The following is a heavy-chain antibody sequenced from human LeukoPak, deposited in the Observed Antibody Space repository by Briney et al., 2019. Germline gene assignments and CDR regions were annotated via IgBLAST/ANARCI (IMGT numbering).Heavy chain of an antibody. CDR1: GYTFTSYY. CDR3: ARGGGYSYGPEAFDI. CDR2: INPNSGGT. D-gene: IGHD5-18*01. V-gene: IGHV1-2*02. Sequence: GASVKVSCKSSGYTFTSYYMHWVRQAPGQGLEWMGWINPNSGGTNYAQKFQGRVTMTRDTSISTAYMELSRLRSDDTAVYYCARGGGYSYGPEAFDIWGQGTMVTVSS. J-gene: IGHJ3*02.